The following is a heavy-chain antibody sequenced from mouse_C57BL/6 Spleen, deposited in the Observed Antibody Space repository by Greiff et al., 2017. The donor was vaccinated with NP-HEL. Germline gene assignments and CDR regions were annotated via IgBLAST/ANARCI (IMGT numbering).Heavy chain of an antibody. V-gene: IGHV5-9-1*02. D-gene: IGHD2-3*01. CDR2: ISSGGDYI. CDR1: GFTFSSYA. Sequence: EVKLMESGEGLVKPGGSLKLSCAASGFTFSSYAMSWVRQTPEKRLEWVAYISSGGDYIYYADTVKGRFTISRDNARNTLYLQMSSLKSEDTAMYYCTRDPQWLLPLNWGQGTLVTVSA. CDR3: TRDPQWLLPLN. J-gene: IGHJ3*01.